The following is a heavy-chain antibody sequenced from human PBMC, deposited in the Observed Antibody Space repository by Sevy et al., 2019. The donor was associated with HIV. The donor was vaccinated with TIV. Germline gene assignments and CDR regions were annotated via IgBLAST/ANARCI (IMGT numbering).Heavy chain of an antibody. J-gene: IGHJ3*02. Sequence: GGSLRLSCAVSGFTLSSHSMNWVRQAPGKGLEWLSHIRGDDENKYYADSVQGRFTISRDDASNSVHLQMNSLRDDDTAVYYCARGGNPGQAASDIWGQGTVVTVS. CDR3: ARGGNPGQAASDI. CDR1: GFTLSSHS. V-gene: IGHV3-48*02. CDR2: IRGDDENK.